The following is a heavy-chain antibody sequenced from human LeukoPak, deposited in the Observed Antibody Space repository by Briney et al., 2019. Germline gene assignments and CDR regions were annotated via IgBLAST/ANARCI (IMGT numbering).Heavy chain of an antibody. CDR3: ARARTRSTRYYYYYYGMDV. Sequence: SVKVSCKASGGTFSSYAISWVRQAPGQGLEWMGGIIPIFGTANYAQKFQGRVTITADESTSTAYMELSSLRSEDTAVYYCARARTRSTRYYYYYYGMDVWGQGTTVTVSS. CDR1: GGTFSSYA. V-gene: IGHV1-69*13. CDR2: IIPIFGTA. D-gene: IGHD1-26*01. J-gene: IGHJ6*02.